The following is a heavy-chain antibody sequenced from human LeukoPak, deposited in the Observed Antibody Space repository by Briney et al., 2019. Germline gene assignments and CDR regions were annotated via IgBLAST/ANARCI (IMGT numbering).Heavy chain of an antibody. V-gene: IGHV3-53*01. CDR2: IYSGDRT. D-gene: IGHD1-26*01. CDR3: ARVVGASHHTVDY. CDR1: GFTVSAYS. J-gene: IGHJ4*02. Sequence: AGGPLRLSCAASGFTVSAYSMGWVRQAPGKGLEWLSLIYSGDRTYHADSVKGRFTVSRDDSENTLSLQMNSLRVEDTALYFCARVVGASHHTVDYWGQGALVTVSS.